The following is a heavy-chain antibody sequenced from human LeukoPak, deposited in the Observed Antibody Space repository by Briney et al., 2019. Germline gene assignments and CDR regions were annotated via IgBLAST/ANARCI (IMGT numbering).Heavy chain of an antibody. J-gene: IGHJ5*01. CDR2: ISGTGDNA. Sequence: PGGSLRLSCATSGFIFGDYGMTWVRQAPGKGLEWVSGISGTGDNAYYADSVKGRFIISRDNSKNTLSLQMNSLRVEDTAVYYCTPTPSGNYYLRVASWGQGTLVTVSS. CDR1: GFIFGDYG. D-gene: IGHD3-10*01. CDR3: TPTPSGNYYLRVAS. V-gene: IGHV3-23*01.